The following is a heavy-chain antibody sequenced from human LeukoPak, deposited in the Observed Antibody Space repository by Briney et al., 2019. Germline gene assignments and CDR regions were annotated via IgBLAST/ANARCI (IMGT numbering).Heavy chain of an antibody. J-gene: IGHJ4*02. V-gene: IGHV4-34*01. D-gene: IGHD6-19*01. CDR2: INHSGST. CDR1: DGSFSGYY. CDR3: ARTMGIAVAPGGYYFDY. Sequence: SETLSLTSAVYDGSFSGYYWSWIRQPPGKGLEWIGEINHSGSTNYNPSLKSRVTISVDTSKNQFSLKLSSVTAADTAVYYCARTMGIAVAPGGYYFDYWGEGTLVTVSS.